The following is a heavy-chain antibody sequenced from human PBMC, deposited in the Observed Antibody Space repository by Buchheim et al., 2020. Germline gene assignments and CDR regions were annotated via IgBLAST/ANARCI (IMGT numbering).Heavy chain of an antibody. V-gene: IGHV3-30*04. CDR2: ISYDGSNK. CDR1: GFTFSSYA. J-gene: IGHJ6*02. Sequence: QVQLVESGGGVVQPGRSLRLSCADSGFTFSSYAMHWVRQAPGKGLEWVAVISYDGSNKYYADSVKGRFTISRDNSKNTLYLQMNSLRAEDTAVYYCASSPGIAVAGTGLYGMDVWGQGTT. CDR3: ASSPGIAVAGTGLYGMDV. D-gene: IGHD6-19*01.